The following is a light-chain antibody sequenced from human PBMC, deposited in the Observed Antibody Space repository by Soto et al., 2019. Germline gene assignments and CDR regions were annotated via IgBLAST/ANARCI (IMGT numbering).Light chain of an antibody. CDR1: QSIRKN. Sequence: EVVMTQSPATLSVSPGERATLSCRASQSIRKNLAWYRQTPGQAPRLLVYSATTRAAGVPPRFSGSGSGTEFTRTISSLQSEDSAVYYCHQYDNWPPLTFGQGTKLEI. CDR3: HQYDNWPPLT. V-gene: IGKV3-15*01. J-gene: IGKJ1*01. CDR2: SAT.